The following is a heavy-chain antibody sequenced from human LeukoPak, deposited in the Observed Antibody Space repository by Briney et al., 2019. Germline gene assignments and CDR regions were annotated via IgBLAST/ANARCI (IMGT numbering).Heavy chain of an antibody. D-gene: IGHD5-12*01. CDR3: ARNLIVAGAFDI. J-gene: IGHJ3*02. CDR1: GYTFTSYG. CDR2: ISAYNGNT. V-gene: IGHV1-18*01. Sequence: ASVKVSCKASGYTFTSYGISWVLQAPGQGLEWMGWISAYNGNTNYAQKLQGRVTMTTDTSTSTAHMELRSLRSDDTAVYYCARNLIVAGAFDIWGQGTMVTVSS.